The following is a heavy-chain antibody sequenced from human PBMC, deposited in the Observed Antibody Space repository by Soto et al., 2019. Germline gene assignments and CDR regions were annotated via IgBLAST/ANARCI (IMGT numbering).Heavy chain of an antibody. J-gene: IGHJ6*02. CDR1: GGTFSSYT. CDR3: AREGELYCSGGPCTASMDV. V-gene: IGHV1-69*08. D-gene: IGHD2-15*01. Sequence: QVQLVQSGAEVKKPGSSVKVSCKASGGTFSSYTISWVRQAPGQGLEWMGRIIPILGIANYAQKFQGRVTITADKXXSXAXXELSSLRSEDTAVYYCAREGELYCSGGPCTASMDVWGQGTTVTVSS. CDR2: IIPILGIA.